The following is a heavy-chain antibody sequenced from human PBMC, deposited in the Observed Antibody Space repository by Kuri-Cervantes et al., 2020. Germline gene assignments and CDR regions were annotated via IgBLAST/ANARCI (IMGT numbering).Heavy chain of an antibody. CDR3: ARIKGSTSRSSLAY. V-gene: IGHV1-2*02. D-gene: IGHD2-2*01. CDR1: GYSFSDYY. CDR2: FNHVTGYS. Sequence: ASVKVSCKSYGYSFSDYYMHWVRQAPGQGLEWMGWFNHVTGYSYRAQNFQGRLTMTRDTSISTAYMELSRLRSDDTAVYYCARIKGSTSRSSLAYWGQGTLVTVSS. J-gene: IGHJ4*02.